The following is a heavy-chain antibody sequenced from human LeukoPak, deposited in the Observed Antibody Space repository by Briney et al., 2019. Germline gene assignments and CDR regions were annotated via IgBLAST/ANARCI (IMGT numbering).Heavy chain of an antibody. D-gene: IGHD3-22*01. J-gene: IGHJ4*02. V-gene: IGHV3-23*01. CDR1: GFTFSSYA. CDR2: ISGSGGST. CDR3: AKSGLYYYDSSGYYFR. Sequence: QTGGSLRLSCAASGFTFSSYAMSWVRQARGKWLEWVSAISGSGGSTYYADSVKGRFTISRDNSKNTLYLQMNSLRAEDTAVYYCAKSGLYYYDSSGYYFRWGQGTLVTVSS.